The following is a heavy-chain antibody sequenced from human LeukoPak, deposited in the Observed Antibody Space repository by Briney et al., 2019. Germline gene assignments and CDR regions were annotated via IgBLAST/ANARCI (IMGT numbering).Heavy chain of an antibody. V-gene: IGHV4-34*01. J-gene: IGHJ4*02. CDR2: INHSGST. CDR3: ARGDGYSGYDRGGFAAAY. D-gene: IGHD5-12*01. CDR1: GGSFSGYY. Sequence: DPSETLSLTCAVYGGSFSGYYWSWIRQPPGKGLEWIGEINHSGSTNYNPSLKSRVTISVDTSKNQFSLKLSSVTAADTAVYYCARGDGYSGYDRGGFAAAYWGQGTLVTVSS.